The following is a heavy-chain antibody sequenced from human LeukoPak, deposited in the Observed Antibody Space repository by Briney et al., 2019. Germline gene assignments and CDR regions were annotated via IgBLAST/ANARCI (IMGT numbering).Heavy chain of an antibody. V-gene: IGHV4-59*01. CDR3: ARVRSSSSWWLDY. CDR1: GGSISSYY. Sequence: SETLSLTCTVSGGSISSYYWSWIRQPPGKGLEWIGYIYYSGSTNYNPSLKSRVTISVDTSKNQFSLKLSSVTAADTAVYYCARVRSSSSWWLDYWGQGTLVTVAS. CDR2: IYYSGST. J-gene: IGHJ4*02. D-gene: IGHD6-13*01.